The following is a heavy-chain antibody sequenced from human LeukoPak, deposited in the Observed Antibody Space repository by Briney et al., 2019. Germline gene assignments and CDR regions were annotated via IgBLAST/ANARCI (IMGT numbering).Heavy chain of an antibody. Sequence: PGGSLRLSCAASGFTFSSYAMSWVRQAPGKGLEWVSAISGSGGSTYYADSVKGRFTISRDNSKNTLYLQMNSLRAEDTAVYYCANHALRIAAAGPYGMDVWGQGTTVTVS. D-gene: IGHD6-13*01. CDR3: ANHALRIAAAGPYGMDV. CDR1: GFTFSSYA. V-gene: IGHV3-23*01. CDR2: ISGSGGST. J-gene: IGHJ6*02.